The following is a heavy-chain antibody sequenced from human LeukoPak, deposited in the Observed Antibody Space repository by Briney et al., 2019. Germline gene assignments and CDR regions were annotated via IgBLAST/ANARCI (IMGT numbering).Heavy chain of an antibody. V-gene: IGHV3-7*01. CDR2: IKQDGSEK. CDR3: ARDSEDIVLIGSYGMDV. J-gene: IGHJ6*02. Sequence: PGGSLRLSCAASGFTFSSYWMSWVRQAPGKGLEWVANIKQDGSEKYYVDSVKGRFTISRDNAKNSLYLQMNSLRAEDTAVYYCARDSEDIVLIGSYGMDVWGRGTTVTVSS. D-gene: IGHD2-8*01. CDR1: GFTFSSYW.